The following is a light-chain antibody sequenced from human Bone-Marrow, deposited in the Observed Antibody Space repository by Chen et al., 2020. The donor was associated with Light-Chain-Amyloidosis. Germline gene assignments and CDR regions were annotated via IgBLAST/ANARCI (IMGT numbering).Light chain of an antibody. V-gene: IGLV2-23*01. CDR1: NSDVGNYNL. Sequence: QSALTQPASVSGSPGQSITISCTASNSDVGNYNLVSWYQHHPGKAPKLIYYGDFKRPSGVSNRFSGSKSGNTASLTISGLQNEDEAHYHCCAYTGSSTWVFGGGTKLTVL. CDR2: GDF. CDR3: CAYTGSSTWV. J-gene: IGLJ3*02.